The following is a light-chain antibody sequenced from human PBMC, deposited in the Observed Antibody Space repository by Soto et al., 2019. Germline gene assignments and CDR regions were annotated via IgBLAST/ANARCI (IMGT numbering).Light chain of an antibody. Sequence: DIQMTQSPSTLSASVGDRVTITCRASQSISSWLDWYQQKPGKAPKLLIYDASSLESGVPSRFSGSGSGTEFTLTISSLQPDDFATYYCQQYNSYSPIFGQGTKLEIK. CDR3: QQYNSYSPI. CDR2: DAS. CDR1: QSISSW. J-gene: IGKJ2*01. V-gene: IGKV1-5*01.